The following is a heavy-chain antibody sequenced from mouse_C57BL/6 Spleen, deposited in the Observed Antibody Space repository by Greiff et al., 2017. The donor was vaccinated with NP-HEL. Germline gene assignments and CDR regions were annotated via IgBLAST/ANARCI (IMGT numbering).Heavy chain of an antibody. Sequence: EVQGVESGGGLVKPGGSLKLSCAASGFTFSSYAMSWVRQTPEKRLEWVATISDGGSYTNYPDNVKGRFTISRDNAKTNLYLQMSHLKSEDTAMYYCARVACYYYDSSHYWYFEVWGTGATVTVSS. V-gene: IGHV5-4*01. CDR3: ARVACYYYDSSHYWYFEV. CDR1: GFTFSSYA. CDR2: ISDGGSYT. J-gene: IGHJ1*03. D-gene: IGHD1-1*01.